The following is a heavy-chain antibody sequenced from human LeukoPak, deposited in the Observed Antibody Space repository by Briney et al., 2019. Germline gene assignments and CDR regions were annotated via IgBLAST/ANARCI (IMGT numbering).Heavy chain of an antibody. CDR1: GGSISSGSYY. J-gene: IGHJ4*02. D-gene: IGHD3-9*01. Sequence: KASETLSLTCTVSGGSISSGSYYWSWIRQPAGKGLEWIGRIYTSGSTNYNPSLKSRVTISVDTSKNQFSLKLSSVTAADTAVYYCARGRYDILTGAADYFDYWGQGTLVTVSS. CDR2: IYTSGST. V-gene: IGHV4-61*02. CDR3: ARGRYDILTGAADYFDY.